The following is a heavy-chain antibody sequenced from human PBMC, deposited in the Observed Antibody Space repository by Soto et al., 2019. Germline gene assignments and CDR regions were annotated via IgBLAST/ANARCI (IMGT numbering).Heavy chain of an antibody. Sequence: ASVKVSCKASGGTFSSYAIGWVRQAPGQGLEWMGGIIPIFGTANYAQKFQSRVTITADESTSTAYMELSSLRSEDTAVYYCARAGSAGYYNSNWFDPWGQGTLVTVS. CDR3: ARAGSAGYYNSNWFDP. D-gene: IGHD3-10*01. CDR2: IIPIFGTA. J-gene: IGHJ5*02. CDR1: GGTFSSYA. V-gene: IGHV1-69*13.